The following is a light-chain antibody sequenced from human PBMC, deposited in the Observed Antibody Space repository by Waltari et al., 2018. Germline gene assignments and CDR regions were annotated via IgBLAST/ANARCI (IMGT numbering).Light chain of an antibody. V-gene: IGLV3-19*01. CDR2: GKN. J-gene: IGLJ2*01. Sequence: SSELTQDPAVSVALGQTVRITCQGDSLRSYYASWYQQKPGQAPVLVIYGKNHRPSGIPDRFSGSSSGNTASLTITGAQAEDEADYYCNSRDSSGNHLAVFGGGTKLTVL. CDR3: NSRDSSGNHLAV. CDR1: SLRSYY.